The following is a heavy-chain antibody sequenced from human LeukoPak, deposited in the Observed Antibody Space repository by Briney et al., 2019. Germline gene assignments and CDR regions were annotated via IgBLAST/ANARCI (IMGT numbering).Heavy chain of an antibody. Sequence: ASVKVSCKASGYTFTSYGISWVRQAPGQGLDWMGWISAYNGNTNYAQKLQGRVTMTTDTSTSTAYMELRSLRSDDTAVYYCARDKTNYYDFWSGCPTKYNWFDPWGQGTLVTVSS. D-gene: IGHD3-3*01. CDR3: ARDKTNYYDFWSGCPTKYNWFDP. J-gene: IGHJ5*02. CDR1: GYTFTSYG. CDR2: ISAYNGNT. V-gene: IGHV1-18*01.